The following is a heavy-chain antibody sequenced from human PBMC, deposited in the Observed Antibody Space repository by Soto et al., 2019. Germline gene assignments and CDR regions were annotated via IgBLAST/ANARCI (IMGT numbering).Heavy chain of an antibody. Sequence: GGSLRLSCGASGFTVSSNYMSWVRQAPGKGLEWVSVIWSAGMTYYADSVRGRFTISRDNLKNTLYLQMNSLRADDTAVYYCAREATMDVWGQGTTVTVSS. V-gene: IGHV3-53*01. CDR2: IWSAGMT. CDR1: GFTVSSNY. J-gene: IGHJ6*02. CDR3: AREATMDV.